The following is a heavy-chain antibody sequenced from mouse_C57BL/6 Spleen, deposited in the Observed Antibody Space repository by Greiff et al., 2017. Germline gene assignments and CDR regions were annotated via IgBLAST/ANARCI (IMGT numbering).Heavy chain of an antibody. CDR1: GYTFTSYW. J-gene: IGHJ2*01. V-gene: IGHV1-53*01. CDR2: INPSNGGT. Sequence: VQLQQPGPELVKPGASVTLSCKASGYTFTSYWMHWVKQRPGQGLEWIGNINPSNGGTNYNEKFKSKATLTVDKSSSTAYMQLSSLTSEDAAVYYYAREYYGSWFDYWGQGTTLTVSS. D-gene: IGHD1-1*01. CDR3: AREYYGSWFDY.